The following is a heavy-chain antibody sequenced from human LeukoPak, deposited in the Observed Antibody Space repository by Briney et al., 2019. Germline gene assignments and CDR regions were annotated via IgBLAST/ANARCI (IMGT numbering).Heavy chain of an antibody. V-gene: IGHV1-18*01. J-gene: IGHJ4*02. D-gene: IGHD7-27*01. CDR1: GYTFTSYG. CDR2: ISSNSDNT. Sequence: ASVNVSCKATGYTFTSYGISWVRQAPGQGLEWMGWISSNSDNTNYAQKLQGRVTMTTDTSTRPAYMELRSLSSDDTALYYCARDWGSIKVLADYWGQGTLVNVSS. CDR3: ARDWGSIKVLADY.